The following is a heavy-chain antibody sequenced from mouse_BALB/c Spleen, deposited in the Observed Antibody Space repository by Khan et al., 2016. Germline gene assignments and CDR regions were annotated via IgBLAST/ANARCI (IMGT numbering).Heavy chain of an antibody. D-gene: IGHD2-3*01. CDR2: INTYTGEP. CDR3: ARRRGYLSAMDY. V-gene: IGHV9-1*02. Sequence: QFQLVQSGPELKKPGETVKISCKASGYTFTNYGMNWVKQAPGKGLKWMGWINTYTGEPTYADDFKGRFAFSLETSASTAYLQINNLKNEDMATXFCARRRGYLSAMDYWGQGTSVTVSS. J-gene: IGHJ4*01. CDR1: GYTFTNYG.